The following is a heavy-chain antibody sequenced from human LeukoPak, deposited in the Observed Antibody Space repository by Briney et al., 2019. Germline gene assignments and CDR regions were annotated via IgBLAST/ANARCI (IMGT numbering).Heavy chain of an antibody. Sequence: PSETLSLTCTVSGGSISGSSYFWGWIRQPPGKGLEWIGSIYYSGSTYYNPSLKSRVTISVDTSKNQFSLKLSSVTAADTAVYYCARGRGYCSGGSCYSFVRAVYYFDYWGQGTLVTVSS. V-gene: IGHV4-39*01. J-gene: IGHJ4*02. CDR2: IYYSGST. CDR3: ARGRGYCSGGSCYSFVRAVYYFDY. CDR1: GGSISGSSYF. D-gene: IGHD2-15*01.